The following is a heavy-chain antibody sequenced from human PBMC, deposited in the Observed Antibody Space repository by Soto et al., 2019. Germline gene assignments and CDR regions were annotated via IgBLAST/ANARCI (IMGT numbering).Heavy chain of an antibody. CDR3: AASIFYYGMDV. CDR1: GYTFTNYW. V-gene: IGHV5-51*01. J-gene: IGHJ6*02. Sequence: PGESLKISCKGSGYTFTNYWIGWVRQMPGKGPEWMGIIYPGDSDTKYHPSFQGQVTISADKSITATCLQWSSLKASDTAIYYCAASIFYYGMDVWGQGTTVTVSS. CDR2: IYPGDSDT.